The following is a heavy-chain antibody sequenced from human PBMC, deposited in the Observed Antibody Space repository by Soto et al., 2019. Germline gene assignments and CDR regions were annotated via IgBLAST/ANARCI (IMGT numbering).Heavy chain of an antibody. D-gene: IGHD2-2*02. V-gene: IGHV3-9*01. Sequence: PGGSLRLSCAASGVTFDDYAMHWVRQAPGKGLEWVSGISWNSGSIGYADSVKGRFTISRDNAKNSLYLQMNSLRAEDTALYYCAKGSPYCSSTSCYTGYFDYWGQGTLVTVSS. J-gene: IGHJ4*02. CDR2: ISWNSGSI. CDR1: GVTFDDYA. CDR3: AKGSPYCSSTSCYTGYFDY.